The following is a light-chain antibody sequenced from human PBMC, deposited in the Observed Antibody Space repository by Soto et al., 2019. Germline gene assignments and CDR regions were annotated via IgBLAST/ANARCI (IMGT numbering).Light chain of an antibody. J-gene: IGKJ2*01. CDR2: GAS. Sequence: ERVMTQSPATLSVSPGERATLSCRASQSVSSNLGWYQQKPGQAPRLLIFGASTRATGIPARFSGSGSGTEFTLTISSLQSEDFAVYYCQQYNNWPYTFGQGTNLEIK. CDR3: QQYNNWPYT. CDR1: QSVSSN. V-gene: IGKV3-15*01.